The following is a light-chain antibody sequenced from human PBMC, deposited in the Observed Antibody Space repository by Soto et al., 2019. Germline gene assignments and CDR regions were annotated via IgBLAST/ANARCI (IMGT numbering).Light chain of an antibody. CDR2: DAY. V-gene: IGKV3-11*01. CDR1: QSFRGL. Sequence: EIVLTQSPGTLSLSKGERATLSCRARQSFRGLLAWYQQKPGQAPRLLIYDAYNRATGIPPRFSGSGSGTDFTLTISSLEPEDSAVYYCQQRHMWPITFGQVTRLEIK. CDR3: QQRHMWPIT. J-gene: IGKJ5*01.